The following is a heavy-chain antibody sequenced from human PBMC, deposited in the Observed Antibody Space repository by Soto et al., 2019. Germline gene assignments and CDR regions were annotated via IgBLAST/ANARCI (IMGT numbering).Heavy chain of an antibody. CDR3: ARDRLWFGESYYYYGMDV. J-gene: IGHJ6*02. D-gene: IGHD3-10*01. V-gene: IGHV3-33*01. CDR1: GFTFSSYG. Sequence: PGGSLRLSCAASGFTFSSYGMHWVRQAPGKGLEWVAVIWYDGSNKYYADSVKGRFTISRDNSKNTLYLQMNSLRAEDTAVYYCARDRLWFGESYYYYGMDVWGQGTTVTV. CDR2: IWYDGSNK.